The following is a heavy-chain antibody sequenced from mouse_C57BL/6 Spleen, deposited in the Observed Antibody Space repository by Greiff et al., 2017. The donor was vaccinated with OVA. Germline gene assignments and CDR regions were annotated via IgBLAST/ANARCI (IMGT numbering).Heavy chain of an antibody. D-gene: IGHD1-1*01. V-gene: IGHV1-53*01. Sequence: QVQLQQSGTELVKPGASVKLSCKASGYTFTSYWMHWVKQRPGQGLEWIGNINPSNGGTNYNEKFKSKATLTVDKSSSTAYMQLSSLTSEDSAVYFCARSYYGSSYGYYFDYWGQGTTLTVSS. CDR2: INPSNGGT. CDR1: GYTFTSYW. CDR3: ARSYYGSSYGYYFDY. J-gene: IGHJ2*01.